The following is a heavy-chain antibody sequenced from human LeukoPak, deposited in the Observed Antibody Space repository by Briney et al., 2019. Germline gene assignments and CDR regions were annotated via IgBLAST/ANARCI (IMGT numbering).Heavy chain of an antibody. J-gene: IGHJ4*02. CDR1: GYTFTGYY. CDR3: ARAVVGTIRRAPDY. D-gene: IGHD1-26*01. Sequence: ASVKVSCKASGYTFTGYYMYWVRQAPGQGLEWMGWINPNSGGTNYAQKFQGRVTMTRDTSISTGYMELSSLRSDDTAVYFCARAVVGTIRRAPDYWGQGTLVTVSS. CDR2: INPNSGGT. V-gene: IGHV1-2*02.